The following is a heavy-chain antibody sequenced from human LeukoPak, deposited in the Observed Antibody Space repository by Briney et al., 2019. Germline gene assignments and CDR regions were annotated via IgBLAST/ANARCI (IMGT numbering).Heavy chain of an antibody. D-gene: IGHD3-10*01. CDR3: ARAAQGWFGEFLSQPFDY. V-gene: IGHV4-59*08. CDR2: IYYSGST. Sequence: PSETLSLTCTVSGGSISSYYWSWIRQPPGKGLEWIGYIYYSGSTYYNPSLKSRVTISVDTSKNQFSLKLSSVTAADTAVYYCARAAQGWFGEFLSQPFDYWGQGTLVTVSS. J-gene: IGHJ4*02. CDR1: GGSISSYY.